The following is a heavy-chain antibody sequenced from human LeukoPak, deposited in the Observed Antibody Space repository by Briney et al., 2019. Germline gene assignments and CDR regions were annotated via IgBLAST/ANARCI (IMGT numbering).Heavy chain of an antibody. V-gene: IGHV4-39*01. CDR1: GDSISSSSYY. J-gene: IGHJ4*02. D-gene: IGHD3-22*01. CDR3: ARQWVSDYYDNSGYYAIDY. Sequence: SETLFLTCTVSGDSISSSSYYWGWIRQPPGRGLEWIGTIYYSGSTYYNPSLKSRVTISVDTSKNQFSLNLISVAAADTAVYYCARQWVSDYYDNSGYYAIDYWGQGTLVTVSS. CDR2: IYYSGST.